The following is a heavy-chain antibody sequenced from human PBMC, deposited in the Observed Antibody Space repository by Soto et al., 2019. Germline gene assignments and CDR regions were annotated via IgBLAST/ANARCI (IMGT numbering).Heavy chain of an antibody. Sequence: QVQLVQSGAEVKKPRPSVKVSCKASGYTFTSYGISWVRQAPGQGLDWMGWISAYNGNTKYAQKLQGRVTMTTDTSTSTAYMELRSLISAATAVYYCARDQAMAHFDYWGEGTLVTVSS. CDR1: GYTFTSYG. D-gene: IGHD5-18*01. V-gene: IGHV1-18*01. J-gene: IGHJ4*02. CDR2: ISAYNGNT. CDR3: ARDQAMAHFDY.